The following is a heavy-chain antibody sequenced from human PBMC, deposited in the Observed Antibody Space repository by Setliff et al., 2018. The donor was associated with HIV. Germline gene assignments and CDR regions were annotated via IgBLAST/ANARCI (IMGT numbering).Heavy chain of an antibody. Sequence: GGSLRLSCGASGFTFTMYSMNWVRQVPGKGLEWVSHISSRSSTIYYADSVRGRFTISRDDGKNSLYLQMNSLRAEDTAVYYCARTEEWWRPFDYWGQGTLVTVSS. D-gene: IGHD2-8*01. CDR3: ARTEEWWRPFDY. V-gene: IGHV3-48*01. CDR1: GFTFTMYS. CDR2: ISSRSSTI. J-gene: IGHJ4*02.